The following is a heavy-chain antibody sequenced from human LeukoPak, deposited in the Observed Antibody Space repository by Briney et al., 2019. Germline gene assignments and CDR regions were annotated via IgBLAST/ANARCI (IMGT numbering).Heavy chain of an antibody. V-gene: IGHV4-30-2*01. CDR3: ARQNGDYFDS. D-gene: IGHD4-17*01. CDR1: GGSISSGGYF. Sequence: SQTLSLTCTVSGGSISSGGYFWSWIRQPPGKGLEWIGYIYHSGSAYYNPSLKSRVTISVDRSKNQFSLKLSSVTAADTAVYYCARQNGDYFDSWGQGALVTVSS. J-gene: IGHJ4*02. CDR2: IYHSGSA.